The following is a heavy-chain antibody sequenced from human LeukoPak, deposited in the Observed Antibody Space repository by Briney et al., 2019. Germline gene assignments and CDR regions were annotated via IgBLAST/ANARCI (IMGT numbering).Heavy chain of an antibody. Sequence: SETPSLTCAVYGGSFSGYYWSWIRQPPGKGLEWIGEINHSGSTNYNPSLKSRVTISVDTSKNQFSLKLSSVTAADTAVYYCARRALRYSSSWYFDYWGQGTLVTVSS. CDR3: ARRALRYSSSWYFDY. D-gene: IGHD6-13*01. CDR2: INHSGST. CDR1: GGSFSGYY. V-gene: IGHV4-34*01. J-gene: IGHJ4*02.